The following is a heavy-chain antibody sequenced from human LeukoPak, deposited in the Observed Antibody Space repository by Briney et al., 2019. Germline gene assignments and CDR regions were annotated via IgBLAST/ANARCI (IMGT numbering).Heavy chain of an antibody. CDR3: AKEGSDNDAFDI. D-gene: IGHD1-14*01. J-gene: IGHJ3*02. Sequence: GGSLRLSCAASEFTFSSYSMNWVRQAPGKGLEWVSYITNSGNSKSYADSVKGRFTISRDNTKNSLYLQMNGLRAEDTAVYYCAKEGSDNDAFDIWGQGTMVTVSS. CDR1: EFTFSSYS. CDR2: ITNSGNSK. V-gene: IGHV3-48*01.